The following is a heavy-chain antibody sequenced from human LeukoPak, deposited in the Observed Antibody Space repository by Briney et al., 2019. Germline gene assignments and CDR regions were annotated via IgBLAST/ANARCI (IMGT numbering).Heavy chain of an antibody. J-gene: IGHJ6*03. CDR3: ARGRYCSSTSCRLLGYYYYYMDV. D-gene: IGHD2-2*01. V-gene: IGHV1-8*03. Sequence: ASVKVSCKASGYTFTSYDINWVRQATGQGLEWMGWMNPNSGNTGYAQKFQGRVTITRNTSISTAYMELSSLRSEDTAVYYCARGRYCSSTSCRLLGYYYYYMDVWGKGTTVTVSS. CDR2: MNPNSGNT. CDR1: GYTFTSYD.